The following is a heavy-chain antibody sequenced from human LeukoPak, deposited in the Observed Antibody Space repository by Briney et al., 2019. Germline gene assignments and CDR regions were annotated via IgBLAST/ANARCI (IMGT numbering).Heavy chain of an antibody. Sequence: ASVKVSCKASGGTFSSYAISWVRQAPGQGLEWMGRIIPILGIANYAQKFQGRVTITADKSTSTAYMELSSLRSEDTAVYYCAREGFKLPLAHSYYFDYWGQGTLVTVSS. J-gene: IGHJ4*02. CDR2: IIPILGIA. CDR1: GGTFSSYA. D-gene: IGHD2-15*01. CDR3: AREGFKLPLAHSYYFDY. V-gene: IGHV1-69*04.